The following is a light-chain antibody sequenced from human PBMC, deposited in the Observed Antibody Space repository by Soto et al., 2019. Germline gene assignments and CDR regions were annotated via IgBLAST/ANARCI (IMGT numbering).Light chain of an antibody. V-gene: IGKV3-20*01. Sequence: EIVLTQSPGTLSLSPGERATLSCRASQSVSGSCLAWYQQKPGQAPRLLTYGASSRATGIPDRFSGSGSGTDFTLTISRLEPEDVAVYCCQQYGRSPFTFGHGTKVDIK. CDR3: QQYGRSPFT. J-gene: IGKJ3*01. CDR1: QSVSGSC. CDR2: GAS.